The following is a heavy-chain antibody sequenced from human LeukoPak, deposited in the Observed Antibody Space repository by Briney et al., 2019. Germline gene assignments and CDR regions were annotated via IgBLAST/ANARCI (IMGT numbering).Heavy chain of an antibody. D-gene: IGHD6-19*01. CDR2: ISGSGGGT. CDR1: GFTFSNYA. Sequence: GGSLRLSCAASGFTFSNYAMSWVRQAPGKGLEWVSGISGSGGGTYYADSVKGRFTISRANSKNTLYLQTNSLRAEDTAVYYCAKDTAAVGTDAFDIWGQGTTVTVSS. V-gene: IGHV3-23*01. J-gene: IGHJ3*02. CDR3: AKDTAAVGTDAFDI.